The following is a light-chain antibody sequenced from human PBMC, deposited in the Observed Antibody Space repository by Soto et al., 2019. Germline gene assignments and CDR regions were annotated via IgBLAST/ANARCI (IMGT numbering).Light chain of an antibody. CDR1: RSVSNNY. Sequence: ENVLTQSPGTLSLSPGDRASLSCRASRSVSNNYLAWHQQRPGQAPRLLIFGASNRATGVPDRFTGSASGTDFTLTISRLQPEDFALYFCQQYASSPVTFGGGTKVEI. CDR3: QQYASSPVT. V-gene: IGKV3-20*01. CDR2: GAS. J-gene: IGKJ4*01.